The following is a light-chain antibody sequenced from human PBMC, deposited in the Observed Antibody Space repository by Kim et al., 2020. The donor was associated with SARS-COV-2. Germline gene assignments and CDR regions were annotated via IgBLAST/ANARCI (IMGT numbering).Light chain of an antibody. J-gene: IGLJ1*01. Sequence: SVALGQTARISCEGHNIGNKNVHWYRQKAGQAPVLVIYRDTNRASGISERFSGSNSGNTATLTISRVQAGDEADYFCQVWDSGTGVFGTGTKVTVL. CDR1: NIGNKN. CDR3: QVWDSGTGV. CDR2: RDT. V-gene: IGLV3-9*01.